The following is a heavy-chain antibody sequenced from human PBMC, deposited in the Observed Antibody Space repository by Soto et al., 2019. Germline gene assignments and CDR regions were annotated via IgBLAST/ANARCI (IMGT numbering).Heavy chain of an antibody. CDR3: AGNLPTVTTWGMDV. D-gene: IGHD4-17*01. V-gene: IGHV1-69*13. Sequence: SVKVSCKASGGTFSSYAISWVRQAPGQGLEWMGGIIPIFGTANYAQKFQGRVTITADESTSTAYMELSSLRSEDTAVYYCAGNLPTVTTWGMDVWGQGTTVNVS. CDR2: IIPIFGTA. J-gene: IGHJ6*02. CDR1: GGTFSSYA.